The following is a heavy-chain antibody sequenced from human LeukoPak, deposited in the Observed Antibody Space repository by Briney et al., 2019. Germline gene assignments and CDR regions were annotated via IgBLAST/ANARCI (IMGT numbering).Heavy chain of an antibody. D-gene: IGHD2-15*01. CDR1: GFTVSSNY. CDR2: IYSGGST. CDR3: ASGLGYCSGGSCFGMDV. V-gene: IGHV3-53*01. Sequence: GGSLRLSCAASGFTVSSNYMSWVRQAPGKGLEWVSVIYSGGSTYYADSVKGRFTISRDNSKNTLYLQINSLRAEDTAVYYCASGLGYCSGGSCFGMDVWGQGTTVTVSS. J-gene: IGHJ6*02.